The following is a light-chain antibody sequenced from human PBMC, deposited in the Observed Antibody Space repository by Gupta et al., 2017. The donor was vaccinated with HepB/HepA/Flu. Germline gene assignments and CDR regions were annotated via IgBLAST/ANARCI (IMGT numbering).Light chain of an antibody. CDR2: TNN. CDR3: QSYDTSLGGSV. Sequence: QSVLTQPPSVSGAPGQTVTISCTGNSANLGAGFDVHWYKKLPGTAPKLLIYTNNNRPSGVPVRFSGSKSGTSASLAIXGXQPDDEXDYYCQSYDTSLGGSVFGGGTKLTVL. J-gene: IGLJ2*01. V-gene: IGLV1-40*01. CDR1: SANLGAGFD.